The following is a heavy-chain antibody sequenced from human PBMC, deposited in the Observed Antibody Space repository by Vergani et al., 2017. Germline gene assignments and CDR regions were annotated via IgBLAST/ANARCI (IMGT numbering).Heavy chain of an antibody. Sequence: QVQLQESGPGLVKPSETLSLTCTVSGGFISSYYWSWIRQHPGKGLEWIGYIYYSGSTNYNPSLKSRVTISVDTSNNHFSLRLNSLTAADTAVYYCARRSGIVYDIFSGTQYFFDFWGQGTLVTVSS. CDR1: GGFISSYY. J-gene: IGHJ4*02. CDR2: IYYSGST. V-gene: IGHV4-59*12. D-gene: IGHD3-9*01. CDR3: ARRSGIVYDIFSGTQYFFDF.